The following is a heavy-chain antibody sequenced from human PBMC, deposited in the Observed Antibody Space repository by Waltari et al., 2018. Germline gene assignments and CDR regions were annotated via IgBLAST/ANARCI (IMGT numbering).Heavy chain of an antibody. CDR3: ARDILTRGTMVRGVATPDY. CDR1: GFTFSSYW. CDR2: IKQDGSEK. D-gene: IGHD3-10*01. V-gene: IGHV3-7*01. Sequence: EVQLVESGGGLVQPGGSLRLYCAASGFTFSSYWMSWVRQAPGEGLDWVANIKQDGSEKYYVDSVKGRFTISRDNAKNSLYLQMNSLRAEDTAVYYCARDILTRGTMVRGVATPDYWGQGTLVTVSS. J-gene: IGHJ4*02.